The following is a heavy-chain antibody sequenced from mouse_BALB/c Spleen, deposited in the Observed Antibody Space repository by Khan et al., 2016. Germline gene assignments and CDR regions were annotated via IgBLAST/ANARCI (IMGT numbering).Heavy chain of an antibody. CDR1: GYSITSDYA. J-gene: IGHJ4*01. Sequence: EVQLQESGPGLVKPSQSLSLTCTVTGYSITSDYAWNWIRQFPGNKLEWMGYISYSGSTSYNPSLKSRISITRDTSKNQFFLQLNSVTTEDTATXYCARLYYDYDYARDYWGQGTSVTVSS. CDR2: ISYSGST. V-gene: IGHV3-2*02. D-gene: IGHD2-4*01. CDR3: ARLYYDYDYARDY.